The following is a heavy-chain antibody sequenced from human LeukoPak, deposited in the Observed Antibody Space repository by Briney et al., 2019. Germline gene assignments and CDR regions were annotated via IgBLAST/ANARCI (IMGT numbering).Heavy chain of an antibody. CDR3: AKLTAAAGTSYFDY. J-gene: IGHJ4*02. V-gene: IGHV3-53*01. CDR1: GFTVSSNY. CDR2: IYSGGGT. D-gene: IGHD6-13*01. Sequence: NPGGSLRLSCAASGFTVSSNYMSWVRQAPGKGLEWVSVIYSGGGTNYADSVKGRFTISRDNSKNTLYLQMNSLRVEDTAVYYCAKLTAAAGTSYFDYWGQGTLVTVSS.